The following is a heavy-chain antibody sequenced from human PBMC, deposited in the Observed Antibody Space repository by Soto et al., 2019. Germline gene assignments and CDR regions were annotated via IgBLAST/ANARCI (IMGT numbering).Heavy chain of an antibody. CDR2: IYHSGIT. Sequence: QVQMQESGPGLVKPSETLSLTCTVSGASISSGNHYWSWVRQPPGKGLEWIGYIYHSGITNYNPSLKSRVTISAATSRNPFSLKVNSVTAADTAVYYCARGWDANSWGQGTLVTVSP. J-gene: IGHJ4*02. CDR3: ARGWDANS. D-gene: IGHD6-19*01. CDR1: GASISSGNHY. V-gene: IGHV4-61*01.